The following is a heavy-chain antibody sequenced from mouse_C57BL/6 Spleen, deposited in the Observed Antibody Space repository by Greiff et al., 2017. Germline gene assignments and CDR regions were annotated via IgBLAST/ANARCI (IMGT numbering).Heavy chain of an antibody. Sequence: QVQLKESGPGLVAPSQSLSITCTVSGFSLTSYGVHWVRQPPGKGLEWLVVIWSDGSTTYNSALKSRLSISKDNSKSQVFLKMNSLQTDDTAMYYCARQSGSSPYYYAMDYWGQGTSVTVPS. CDR2: IWSDGST. J-gene: IGHJ4*01. CDR1: GFSLTSYG. V-gene: IGHV2-6-1*01. D-gene: IGHD1-1*01. CDR3: ARQSGSSPYYYAMDY.